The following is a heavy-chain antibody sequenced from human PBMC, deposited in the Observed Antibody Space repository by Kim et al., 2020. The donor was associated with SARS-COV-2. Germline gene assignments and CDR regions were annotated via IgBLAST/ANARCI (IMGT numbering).Heavy chain of an antibody. CDR1: RGSINDYY. J-gene: IGHJ5*02. CDR3: ARSSSSWNNWFDP. Sequence: SETLSLTCTVSRGSINDYYWSWIRQSPEKGLEWIGYIFYLGSTNYNPYLKSRVTTTVDTSKNQSSLRLSSVTAADTATYYCARSSSSWNNWFDPWGQGTLVTVSS. V-gene: IGHV4-59*01. D-gene: IGHD6-13*01. CDR2: IFYLGST.